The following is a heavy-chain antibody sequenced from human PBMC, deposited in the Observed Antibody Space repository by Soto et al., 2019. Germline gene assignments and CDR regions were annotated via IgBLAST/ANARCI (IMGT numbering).Heavy chain of an antibody. Sequence: PGGSLRLSCAASGFTFSSYAMSWVRQAPGKGLEWVSAISGSGGSTYYADSVKGRFTISRDNSKNTLYLQMNSLRAEDTAVYYCAKDFCSGGSCYGYDAFDIWAQGTMVTVSS. CDR3: AKDFCSGGSCYGYDAFDI. J-gene: IGHJ3*02. D-gene: IGHD2-15*01. CDR1: GFTFSSYA. V-gene: IGHV3-23*01. CDR2: ISGSGGST.